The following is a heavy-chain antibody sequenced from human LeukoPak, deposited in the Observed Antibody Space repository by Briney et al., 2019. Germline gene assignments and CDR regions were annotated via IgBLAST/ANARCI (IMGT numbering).Heavy chain of an antibody. Sequence: PGGSLRLSCAASGFTFSSYWMSWVRQAPGKGLEWVATIKDDGSDKYYVDSVKGRFTISRDNAKNSLYLQMNSLRVEDTAVYYCANLGRTDWGQGNLVTVSS. V-gene: IGHV3-7*01. CDR3: ANLGRTD. CDR1: GFTFSSYW. CDR2: IKDDGSDK. J-gene: IGHJ4*02.